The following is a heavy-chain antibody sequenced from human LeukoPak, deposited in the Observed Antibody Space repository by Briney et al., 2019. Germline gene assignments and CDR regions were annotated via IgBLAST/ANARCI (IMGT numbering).Heavy chain of an antibody. V-gene: IGHV3-21*01. CDR1: GFTFSSYS. CDR2: ISSSSSYI. D-gene: IGHD4-17*01. CDR3: ARPSTVTTRTGAFDI. J-gene: IGHJ3*02. Sequence: GGSLRLSCAASGFTFSSYSMNWVRQAPGKGLEWVSSISSSSSYIYYADSVKGRFTISRDNAKNSLYLQMNSLRAEDTAFYYCARPSTVTTRTGAFDIWGQGTLVTVSS.